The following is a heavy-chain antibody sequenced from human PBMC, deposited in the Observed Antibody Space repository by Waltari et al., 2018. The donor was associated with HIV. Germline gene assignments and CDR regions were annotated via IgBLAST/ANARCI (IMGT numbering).Heavy chain of an antibody. Sequence: QVQLQESGPGLVKPSETLSLTCAVSGYSISRAYYWGRIRQPPGKGLGWIGSIYHSGSTYYNPSLKSRVTISVDTSKNQFSLKLSSVTAADTAVYYCASEENRGVFDYWGQGTLVTVSS. V-gene: IGHV4-38-2*01. CDR2: IYHSGST. CDR3: ASEENRGVFDY. J-gene: IGHJ4*02. CDR1: GYSISRAYY.